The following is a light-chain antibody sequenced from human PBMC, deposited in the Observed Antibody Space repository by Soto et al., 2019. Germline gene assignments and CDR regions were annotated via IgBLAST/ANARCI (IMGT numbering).Light chain of an antibody. V-gene: IGKV1-5*03. CDR3: QHYNSYSDA. Sequence: DIQMTQSPSTLSGSVGDRVTITCRASQTISSWLAWYQQKPGKAPKLLNYKAATLKSGVPSRFSGSGSGTEFTLTISCLQPDDFATYYCQHYNSYSDAFGQGTKVEL. CDR1: QTISSW. J-gene: IGKJ1*01. CDR2: KAA.